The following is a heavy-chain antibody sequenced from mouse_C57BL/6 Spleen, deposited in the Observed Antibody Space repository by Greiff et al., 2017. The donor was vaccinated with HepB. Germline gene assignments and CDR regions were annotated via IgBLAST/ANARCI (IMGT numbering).Heavy chain of an antibody. V-gene: IGHV5-6*01. J-gene: IGHJ2*01. D-gene: IGHD4-1*01. CDR3: ARQGETRTGTGTDY. Sequence: EVKVVESGGDLVKPGGSLKLSCAASGFTFSSYGMSWVRQTPDKRLEWVATISSGGSYTYYPDSVKGRFTISRDNAKNTLYLQMSSLKSEDTAMYYCARQGETRTGTGTDYWGQGTTLTVSS. CDR1: GFTFSSYG. CDR2: ISSGGSYT.